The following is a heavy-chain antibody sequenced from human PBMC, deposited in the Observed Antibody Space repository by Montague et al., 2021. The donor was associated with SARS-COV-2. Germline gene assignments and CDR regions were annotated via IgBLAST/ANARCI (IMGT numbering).Heavy chain of an antibody. CDR2: SNESGST. Sequence: SETLSLTCAVYGGSFSNHYWNWIRQSPGKGLEWIGESNESGSTDYNPSLKSRVTISVDTSKNQFSLNLKSVTAADTAVYYCARGTLSVKMASVGFWGRIYPFDLWGQGTLVAVSS. CDR1: GGSFSNHY. J-gene: IGHJ4*02. CDR3: ARGTLSVKMASVGFWGRIYPFDL. D-gene: IGHD3-16*01. V-gene: IGHV4-34*01.